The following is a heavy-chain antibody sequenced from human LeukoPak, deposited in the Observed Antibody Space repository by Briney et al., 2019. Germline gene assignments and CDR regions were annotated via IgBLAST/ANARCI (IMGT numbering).Heavy chain of an antibody. D-gene: IGHD1-1*01. V-gene: IGHV4-39*07. CDR3: ARDQGTTWFDP. J-gene: IGHJ5*02. CDR1: GGSISSSSYS. Sequence: SETLSLTCTVSGGSISSSSYSWGWIRQPPGKGLEWIGSIYYSGSTYYNPSLKSRVTISVDTSKNQFSPKLSSVTAADTAVYYCARDQGTTWFDPWGQGNLVTVSS. CDR2: IYYSGST.